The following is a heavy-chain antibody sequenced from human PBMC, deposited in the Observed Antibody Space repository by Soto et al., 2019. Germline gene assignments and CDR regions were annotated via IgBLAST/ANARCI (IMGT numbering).Heavy chain of an antibody. J-gene: IGHJ4*02. Sequence: SETLSLTCTVSGGSISSGGYYWSWIRQHPGKGLEWIGYIYYSGSTYYNPSLKSRVTISVDTSKNQFSLKLSSVTAADTAVYYCARVSLGATRTDNYWGQGTLVTDSS. CDR3: ARVSLGATRTDNY. D-gene: IGHD1-26*01. CDR2: IYYSGST. CDR1: GGSISSGGYY. V-gene: IGHV4-31*03.